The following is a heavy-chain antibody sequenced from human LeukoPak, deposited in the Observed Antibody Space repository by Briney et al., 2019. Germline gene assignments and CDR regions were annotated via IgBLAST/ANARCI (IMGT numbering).Heavy chain of an antibody. J-gene: IGHJ6*02. V-gene: IGHV1-18*01. CDR3: ARDRFGAIVVVPAATSGVHYYYYYGMDV. CDR1: GYTFTSYG. D-gene: IGHD2-2*01. Sequence: ASVKVSCKASGYTFTSYGINWVRQAPGQGLEWMGWISAYNGNTNYAQKLQGRVTMTTDTSTSTAYMELRSLRSDDTAVYYCARDRFGAIVVVPAATSGVHYYYYYGMDVWGQGTTVTVSS. CDR2: ISAYNGNT.